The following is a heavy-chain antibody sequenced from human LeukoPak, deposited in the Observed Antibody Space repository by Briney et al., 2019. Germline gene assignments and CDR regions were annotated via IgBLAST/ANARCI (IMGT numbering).Heavy chain of an antibody. Sequence: ASVKVSCKASGYTFTDYYMHWVRQAPGQGLEWMGWINPNSGGTNSAQKFQGRVTMTRDTSISTAYMELNRLRSDDTAVYYCARDPNAMVTSLFDYWGQGTLVTVSS. CDR2: INPNSGGT. D-gene: IGHD5-18*01. V-gene: IGHV1-2*02. J-gene: IGHJ4*02. CDR1: GYTFTDYY. CDR3: ARDPNAMVTSLFDY.